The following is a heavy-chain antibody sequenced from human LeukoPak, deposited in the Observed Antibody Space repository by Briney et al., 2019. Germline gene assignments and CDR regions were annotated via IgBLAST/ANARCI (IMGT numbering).Heavy chain of an antibody. V-gene: IGHV3-21*01. Sequence: GGSLRLSCAASGFTFSSYSMNWVRQAPGKGLEWVSSISSSSSYIYYADSVKGRFTISRDNAKNSLYLQMNSLRAEDTAVYYCARDGVTVTTGNFDYWGQGTLVTVSS. J-gene: IGHJ4*02. CDR1: GFTFSSYS. D-gene: IGHD4-11*01. CDR3: ARDGVTVTTGNFDY. CDR2: ISSSSSYI.